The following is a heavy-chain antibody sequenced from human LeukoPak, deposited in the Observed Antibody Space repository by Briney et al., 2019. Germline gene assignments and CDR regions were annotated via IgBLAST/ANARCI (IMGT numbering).Heavy chain of an antibody. V-gene: IGHV1-18*01. CDR1: GGTFTSYG. CDR2: ISAYNGHT. Sequence: GASVKVSYKASGGTFTSYGISSVRQAPGHGLEWMGWISAYNGHTNYAQKLQGRVTMTTDTSTSTAYMELRSLRSDDTAVYYCARGGRWELPRPYAFDVWGQGTMVTVSS. D-gene: IGHD1-26*01. CDR3: ARGGRWELPRPYAFDV. J-gene: IGHJ3*01.